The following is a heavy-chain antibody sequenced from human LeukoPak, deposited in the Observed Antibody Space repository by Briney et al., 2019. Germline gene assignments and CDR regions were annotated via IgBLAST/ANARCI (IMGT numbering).Heavy chain of an antibody. CDR3: ARDVGDYHVGLDV. CDR2: IKQDGSEK. Sequence: GGSLRLSCAASGFTFSSYWMTWVRQAPGKGLEWVANIKQDGSEKDYVDSVKGRFTISRDNAKNSLYLQMNSLRAEDTAVYYCARDVGDYHVGLDVWGQGTTVTVSS. D-gene: IGHD1-26*01. CDR1: GFTFSSYW. J-gene: IGHJ6*02. V-gene: IGHV3-7*05.